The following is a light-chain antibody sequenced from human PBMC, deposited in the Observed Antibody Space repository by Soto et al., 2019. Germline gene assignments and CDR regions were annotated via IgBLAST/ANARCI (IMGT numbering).Light chain of an antibody. Sequence: IQMTHSPSTLSASVGDRVTITCRASQSISSWLAWYQQKPGKAPKLLIYKASSLESGVPSRFSGSGSGTEFTLTISSLQPDDFATYYCQQYNSYSWTFGQGTKVDI. V-gene: IGKV1-5*03. CDR2: KAS. CDR3: QQYNSYSWT. J-gene: IGKJ1*01. CDR1: QSISSW.